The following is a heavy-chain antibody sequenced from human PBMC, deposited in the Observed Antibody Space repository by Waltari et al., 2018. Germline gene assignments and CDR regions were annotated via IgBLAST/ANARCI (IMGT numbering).Heavy chain of an antibody. D-gene: IGHD6-13*01. CDR3: ARGSLGSRQPKSLRDWFDP. V-gene: IGHV1-2*06. CDR1: GYTFTGYY. Sequence: QVQLVQSGAEVKKPGASVKVSCKASGYTFTGYYMHWVRQAPGQGLEWMGRINPNSGGTNYAQKFQGRVTMTRDTSISTAYMELSRLRSDDTAVYYCARGSLGSRQPKSLRDWFDPWGQGTLVTVSS. J-gene: IGHJ5*02. CDR2: INPNSGGT.